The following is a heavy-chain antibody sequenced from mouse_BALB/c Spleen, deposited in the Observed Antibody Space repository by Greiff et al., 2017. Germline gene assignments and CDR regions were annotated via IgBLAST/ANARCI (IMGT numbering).Heavy chain of an antibody. Sequence: VESGPELKKPGETVKISCKASGYTFTNYGMNWVKQAPGKGLKWMGWINTYTGEPTYADDFKGRFAFSLETSASTAYLQINNLKNEDTATYFCARPFSRGWYFDVWGAGTTVTVSS. CDR1: GYTFTNYG. J-gene: IGHJ1*01. CDR3: ARPFSRGWYFDV. V-gene: IGHV9-3-1*01. CDR2: INTYTGEP.